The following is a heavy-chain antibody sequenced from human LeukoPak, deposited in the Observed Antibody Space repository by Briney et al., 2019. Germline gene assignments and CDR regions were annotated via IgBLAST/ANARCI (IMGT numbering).Heavy chain of an antibody. CDR1: GYTFTSYG. CDR3: ACTAEGYYYDSSGYCRINY. CDR2: ISAYNGNT. J-gene: IGHJ4*02. V-gene: IGHV1-18*01. Sequence: ASVKVSCKASGYTFTSYGISWVRQAPGQGLEWMGWISAYNGNTNYAQKLQGRVTMTTDTSTSTAYMELRSLRSDDTAVYYCACTAEGYYYDSSGYCRINYWGQGTLVTVSS. D-gene: IGHD3-22*01.